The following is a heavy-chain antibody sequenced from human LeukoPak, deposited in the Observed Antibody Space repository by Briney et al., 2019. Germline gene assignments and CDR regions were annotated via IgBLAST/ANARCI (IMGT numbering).Heavy chain of an antibody. J-gene: IGHJ4*02. D-gene: IGHD2-8*01. Sequence: GGCLILSCAASGFTFIIDWMHSVRQAPGNGLMWVSRITPDGGYVSYADSVKGRFTISRDNAKNTLCLQMDSLRAEDTAVYYCVGDLIIMDSPEDDFDFWGEGTLVPVSS. CDR3: VGDLIIMDSPEDDFDF. CDR2: ITPDGGYV. CDR1: GFTFIIDW. V-gene: IGHV3-74*01.